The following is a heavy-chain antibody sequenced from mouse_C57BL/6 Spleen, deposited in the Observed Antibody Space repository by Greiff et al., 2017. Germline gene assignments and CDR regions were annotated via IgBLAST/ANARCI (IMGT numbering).Heavy chain of an antibody. CDR3: ARNDYDSFDY. CDR2: ISSGSSTI. V-gene: IGHV5-17*01. J-gene: IGHJ2*01. Sequence: EVHLVESGGGLVKPGGSLKLSCAASGFTFSDYGMHWVRQAPEKGLEWVAYISSGSSTIYYADKVKGRFTITRDTSKNTLFLQMTSLRSEDTAMYDCARNDYDSFDYWGQGTTLTVSA. D-gene: IGHD2-4*01. CDR1: GFTFSDYG.